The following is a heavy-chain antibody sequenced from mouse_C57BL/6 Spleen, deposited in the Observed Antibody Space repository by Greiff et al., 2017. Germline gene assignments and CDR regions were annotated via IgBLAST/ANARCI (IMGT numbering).Heavy chain of an antibody. Sequence: EVKLMESGGGLVQPGGSLSLSCAASGFTFTDYYMSWVRQPPGKALEWLGFIRNKANGYTTEYSASVKGRFTISRDNFQSILYLQMNALRAEDSATYYCARRDGAWFAYWGQGTLVTVSA. CDR3: ARRDGAWFAY. CDR2: IRNKANGYTT. J-gene: IGHJ3*01. V-gene: IGHV7-3*01. CDR1: GFTFTDYY.